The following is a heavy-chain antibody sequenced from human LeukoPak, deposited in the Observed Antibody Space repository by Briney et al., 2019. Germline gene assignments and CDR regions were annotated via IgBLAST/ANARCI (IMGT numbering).Heavy chain of an antibody. CDR3: ARDGRDGYNLLHFDY. D-gene: IGHD5-24*01. CDR2: SWYHGNKN. CDR1: GFTVSSSF. Sequence: PGGSLRLSCAASGFTVSSSFIYWVRQAPGKGLEWVAVSWYHGNKNYYADSVKGRFTISRDDSKNTLYLQMNSLRTEDTAVYYCARDGRDGYNLLHFDYWGQGTLVTVSS. J-gene: IGHJ4*02. V-gene: IGHV3-33*08.